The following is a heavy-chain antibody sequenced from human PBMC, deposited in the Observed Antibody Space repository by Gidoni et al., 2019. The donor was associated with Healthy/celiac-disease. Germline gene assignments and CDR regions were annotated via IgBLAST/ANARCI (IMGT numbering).Heavy chain of an antibody. Sequence: LEWMGGIIPIFGTANYAQKFQGRVTITADESPSTAYMELSSLRSEDTAVYYCATRRIAAAATGWFDPWGQGTLVTVSS. V-gene: IGHV1-69*01. D-gene: IGHD6-13*01. CDR2: IIPIFGTA. J-gene: IGHJ5*02. CDR3: ATRRIAAAATGWFDP.